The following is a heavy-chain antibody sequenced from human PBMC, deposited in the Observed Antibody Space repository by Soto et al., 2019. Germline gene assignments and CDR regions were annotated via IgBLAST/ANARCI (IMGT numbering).Heavy chain of an antibody. J-gene: IGHJ3*02. CDR1: GGTFSSYA. Sequence: ASVNVSCKASGGTFSSYAISWVRQAPGQGLEWMGGIIPIFGTANYAQKFQGRVTITADESTSTAYMELSSLRSEDTAVYYCARGLYCGGDCYYAFDIWGQGTMVTVSS. D-gene: IGHD2-21*02. V-gene: IGHV1-69*13. CDR3: ARGLYCGGDCYYAFDI. CDR2: IIPIFGTA.